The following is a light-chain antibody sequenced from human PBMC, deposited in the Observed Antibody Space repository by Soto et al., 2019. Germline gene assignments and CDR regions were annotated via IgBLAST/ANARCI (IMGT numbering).Light chain of an antibody. CDR2: GAS. J-gene: IGKJ1*01. V-gene: IGKV3-20*01. CDR1: QSVGSSY. Sequence: EIVLTQSPGTLSLSPGERATLSCRASQSVGSSYVGWYQHKPGQVPRLVIYGASSRATGIADRFSGSGSGTDFTLTISILEPEDFAVYYCQHFGNSRTFGQGTKVEIK. CDR3: QHFGNSRT.